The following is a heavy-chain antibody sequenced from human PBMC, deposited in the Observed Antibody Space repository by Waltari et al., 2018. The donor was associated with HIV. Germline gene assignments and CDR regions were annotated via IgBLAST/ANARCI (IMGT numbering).Heavy chain of an antibody. D-gene: IGHD3-10*01. Sequence: QVQMQESGPGLVKPSETLSLTCPVSGGSISSYYWSWIRQTPGNGMEWIGYKLYSGSTNYIPSRKSRVTISGDTSKNQFSLKLSSVTAAVTAVYYCARQSNTMVRGVIIYWGQGTLVTVSS. CDR3: ARQSNTMVRGVIIY. J-gene: IGHJ4*02. V-gene: IGHV4-59*08. CDR1: GGSISSYY. CDR2: KLYSGST.